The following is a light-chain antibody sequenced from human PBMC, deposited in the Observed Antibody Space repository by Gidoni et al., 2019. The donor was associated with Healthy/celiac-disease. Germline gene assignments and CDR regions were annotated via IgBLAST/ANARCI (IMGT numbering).Light chain of an antibody. CDR2: AAS. CDR3: QQYYSYPGT. CDR1: QGISSY. V-gene: IGKV1-8*01. J-gene: IGKJ1*01. Sequence: AIRMTQSPSSFSATTGDRVTITCRSSQGISSYLAWYQQKPGQAPKLLIYAASTLPSGVPSRFSGSGSGTDFTLTISCLQSEDFATYYCQQYYSYPGTFGQGTKVEIK.